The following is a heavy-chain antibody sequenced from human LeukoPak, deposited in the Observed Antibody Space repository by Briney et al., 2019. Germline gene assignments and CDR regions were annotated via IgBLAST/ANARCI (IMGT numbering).Heavy chain of an antibody. Sequence: PSETLSLTCTVSGGSISSYYWSWIRQPPGKGLEWIGYIYYSGSTNYNPSLKSRVTISVDTSKNQFSLKLSSVTAADTAVYYCARDRRSVLDPWGQGTLVTVSS. CDR3: ARDRRSVLDP. V-gene: IGHV4-59*01. CDR1: GGSISSYY. J-gene: IGHJ5*02. CDR2: IYYSGST.